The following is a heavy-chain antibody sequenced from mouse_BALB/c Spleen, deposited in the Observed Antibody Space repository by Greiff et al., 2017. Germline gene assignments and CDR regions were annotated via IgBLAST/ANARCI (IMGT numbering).Heavy chain of an antibody. CDR3: NGWLPSDY. CDR2: IDPENGDT. Sequence: VQLKESGAELVRSGASVKLSCTASGFNIKDYYMHWVKQRPEQGLEWIGWIDPENGDTEYAPKFQGKATMTADTSSNTAYLQLSSLTSEDTAVYYCNGWLPSDYWGQGTTLTVSS. J-gene: IGHJ2*01. CDR1: GFNIKDYY. V-gene: IGHV14-4*02. D-gene: IGHD2-3*01.